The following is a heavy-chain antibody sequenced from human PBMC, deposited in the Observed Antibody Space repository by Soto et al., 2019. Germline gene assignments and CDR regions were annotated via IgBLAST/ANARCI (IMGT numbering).Heavy chain of an antibody. Sequence: QVQLVQSGAEVKKPGASVRVSCKASGYTFTTYDIHWVRQAPGLGLEWMGIITPGGGITSYAQKFKGRITMTRDTSTSTVYMELSSLRSEDTAMYYCAKVLSELVPRYVDTWGQGTLVTVSS. CDR2: ITPGGGIT. D-gene: IGHD6-13*01. CDR1: GYTFTTYD. J-gene: IGHJ4*02. V-gene: IGHV1-46*01. CDR3: AKVLSELVPRYVDT.